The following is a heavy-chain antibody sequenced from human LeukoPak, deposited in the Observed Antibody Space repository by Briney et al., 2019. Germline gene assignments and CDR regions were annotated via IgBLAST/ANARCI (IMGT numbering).Heavy chain of an antibody. V-gene: IGHV4-39*07. CDR2: IYYSGST. CDR1: GGSISSSSYY. Sequence: SETLSLTCTVSGGSISSSSYYWGWIRQPPGKGLEWIGSIYYSGSTYYNPSLKSRVTISVDTSKNQFSLKLGSVTAADTAVYYCARSTYSSGGSCSHNWFDPWGQGTLVTVSS. CDR3: ARSTYSSGGSCSHNWFDP. J-gene: IGHJ5*02. D-gene: IGHD2-15*01.